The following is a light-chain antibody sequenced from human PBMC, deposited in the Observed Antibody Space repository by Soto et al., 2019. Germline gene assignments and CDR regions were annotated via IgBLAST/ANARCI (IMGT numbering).Light chain of an antibody. CDR3: CSYAGSHWV. J-gene: IGLJ3*02. CDR2: DVS. V-gene: IGLV2-11*01. CDR1: SSDVGGYNY. Sequence: QSVLTQPRSVSGSPGQSVTISCTGTSSDVGGYNYVSWYQQHPGKAPKLMIYDVSKRPSGVPDRSSGSKSGNTASLTLSGLQAEDEADYYCCSYAGSHWVFGGGTKLTVL.